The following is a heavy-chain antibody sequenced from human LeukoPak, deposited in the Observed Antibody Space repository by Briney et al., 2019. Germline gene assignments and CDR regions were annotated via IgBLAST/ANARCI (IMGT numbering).Heavy chain of an antibody. J-gene: IGHJ3*02. CDR3: ARRHHPRIVGATRTRLQAAFDI. Sequence: KSSETLSLTCAVYGGSFSGYYWSWIRQPPGKGLEWIGEINHSGSTNYNPSLKSRVTISVDTSKNQFSLKLSSVTAADTAVYYCARRHHPRIVGATRTRLQAAFDIWGQGTMVTVSS. CDR1: GGSFSGYY. CDR2: INHSGST. V-gene: IGHV4-34*01. D-gene: IGHD1-26*01.